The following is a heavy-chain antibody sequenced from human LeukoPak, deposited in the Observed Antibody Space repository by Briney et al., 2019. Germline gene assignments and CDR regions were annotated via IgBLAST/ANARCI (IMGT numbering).Heavy chain of an antibody. CDR2: IYYSGST. CDR1: GGSISSSSYY. Sequence: SETLSLTCTVSGGSISSSSYYWGWIRQPPGKGLEWIGSIYYSGSTYYNPSLKSRVTISVDTSENQFSLKLSSVTAADTAVYYCASQGGYFDYWGQGTLVTVSS. J-gene: IGHJ4*02. V-gene: IGHV4-39*01. D-gene: IGHD3-16*01. CDR3: ASQGGYFDY.